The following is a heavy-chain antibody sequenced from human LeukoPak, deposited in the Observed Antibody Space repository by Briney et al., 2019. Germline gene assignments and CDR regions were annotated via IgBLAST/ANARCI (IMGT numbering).Heavy chain of an antibody. V-gene: IGHV4-59*01. CDR1: GGSISSYY. Sequence: SETLSLTCTVSGGSISSYYWSWIRQPPGKGLEWIGYIYYSGSTNYNPSLKSRVTISVDTSKNQFSLKLSSVTAADTAVYYCARESYYDGSGIETWGQGTLVTVSS. J-gene: IGHJ5*02. CDR2: IYYSGST. D-gene: IGHD3-22*01. CDR3: ARESYYDGSGIET.